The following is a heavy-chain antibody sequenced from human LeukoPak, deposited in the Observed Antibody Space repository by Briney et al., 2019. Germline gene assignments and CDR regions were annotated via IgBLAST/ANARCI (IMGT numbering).Heavy chain of an antibody. CDR3: ARSRQHYYESSGNYEIFHWYFDL. CDR1: GFTFSNYA. Sequence: GGSLRLSCAASGFTFSNYAMHWVRQAPGKGLEWVSSISSTSIYRYYADSVKGRFTIFRDNPKNSMYLQMNSLRAEDTAVYYCARSRQHYYESSGNYEIFHWYFDLWGRGTLVTVSS. J-gene: IGHJ2*01. D-gene: IGHD3-22*01. CDR2: ISSTSIYR. V-gene: IGHV3-21*01.